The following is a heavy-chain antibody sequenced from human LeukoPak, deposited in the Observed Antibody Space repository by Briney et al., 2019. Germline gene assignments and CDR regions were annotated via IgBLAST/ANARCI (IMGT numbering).Heavy chain of an antibody. CDR3: ARFPDYVWGSYRYSDFDH. Sequence: ASVKVSCKASGYTFTGYGISWVRQAPGQGLECMGWIRAYNGNTNYAQKLQGRVTMTTDTSTSTACMELRSLRSDDTAVYYCARFPDYVWGSYRYSDFDHWGQGTLVTVSS. CDR1: GYTFTGYG. V-gene: IGHV1-18*01. J-gene: IGHJ4*02. CDR2: IRAYNGNT. D-gene: IGHD3-16*02.